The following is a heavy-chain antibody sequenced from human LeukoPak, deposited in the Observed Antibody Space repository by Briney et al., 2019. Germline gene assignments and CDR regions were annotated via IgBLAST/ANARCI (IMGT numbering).Heavy chain of an antibody. D-gene: IGHD6-13*01. CDR2: ISYDGSNK. CDR1: GFTFRNYG. J-gene: IGHJ4*02. CDR3: AKDNVAAAGRYFDC. V-gene: IGHV3-30*18. Sequence: GGSLRLSCAASGFTFRNYGVHWVRQAPGKGLEWVALISYDGSNKYFADSVKGRFTISRDNSKNTLYLQMHSLRAEDTAVYYCAKDNVAAAGRYFDCWGQGTLVTVSS.